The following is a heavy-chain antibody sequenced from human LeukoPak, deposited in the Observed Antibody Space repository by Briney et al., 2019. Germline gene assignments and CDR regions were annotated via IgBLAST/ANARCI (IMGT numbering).Heavy chain of an antibody. Sequence: GGSLRHSCAASGFTVSSNYMSWVRQAPGKGLEWVSVIYSGGSTFYADSVKGRFSISRDNSKNTLYLQMNSLRAEDTAVYYCASARRSNSGSPGGWSQRCLVTVSS. CDR3: ASARRSNSGSPGG. J-gene: IGHJ4*02. V-gene: IGHV3-53*01. CDR1: GFTVSSNY. D-gene: IGHD3-10*01. CDR2: IYSGGST.